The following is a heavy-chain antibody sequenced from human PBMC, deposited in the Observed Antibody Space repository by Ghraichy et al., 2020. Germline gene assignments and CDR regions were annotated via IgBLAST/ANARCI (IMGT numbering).Heavy chain of an antibody. CDR1: GGAISSSAYS. Sequence: LSLTCAVSGGAISSSAYSWTWVRQPPEKGLEWIAYVYYDGSTYYNPSLKSRVTISLDNSKNQFSLELTSVTAAATAVYYFARALNYVGFDYWGQGTLVTVSS. V-gene: IGHV4-30-2*01. D-gene: IGHD1-7*01. CDR3: ARALNYVGFDY. J-gene: IGHJ4*02. CDR2: VYYDGST.